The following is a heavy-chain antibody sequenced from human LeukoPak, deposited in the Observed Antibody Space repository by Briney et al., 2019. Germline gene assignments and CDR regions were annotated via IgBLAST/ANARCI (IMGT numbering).Heavy chain of an antibody. J-gene: IGHJ3*02. D-gene: IGHD5-12*01. CDR3: ARDAYSGYDQHDAFDI. V-gene: IGHV4-39*07. Sequence: SETLSLTCTVSGGSISSRSYYWGWIRQPPGKGLEWIGSIYYSGSTYYNPSLKSRVTISIDASKNQFSLKLSSVTAADMAMYYCARDAYSGYDQHDAFDIWGQGTMVTVSS. CDR1: GGSISSRSYY. CDR2: IYYSGST.